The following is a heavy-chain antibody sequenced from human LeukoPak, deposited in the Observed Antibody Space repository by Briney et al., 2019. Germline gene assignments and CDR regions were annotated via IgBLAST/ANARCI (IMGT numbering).Heavy chain of an antibody. Sequence: SETLSLTRTVSGGSISTYYWSWIRQPPRKGPEWIGYIYYTGSTNYNPSLKSRVTMSVDASKNQFSLKLTSVTAADTAVYYCVRVSCSGGTCLSPDWGQGTLVTVSS. V-gene: IGHV4-59*01. CDR1: GGSISTYY. D-gene: IGHD2-15*01. CDR3: VRVSCSGGTCLSPD. CDR2: IYYTGST. J-gene: IGHJ1*01.